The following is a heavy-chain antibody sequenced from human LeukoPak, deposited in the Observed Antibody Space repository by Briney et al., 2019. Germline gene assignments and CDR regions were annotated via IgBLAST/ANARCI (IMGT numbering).Heavy chain of an antibody. Sequence: GGSLRLSCAASGFTFSSYWMSWVRQAPGKGLEWVANIKQDGSEKYYVDSVKGRFTISRDNAKNSLYLQMNSLRAEDTAVYYCARAGGTYYGIAFDIWGQGTMVTVSS. V-gene: IGHV3-7*01. CDR2: IKQDGSEK. D-gene: IGHD1-26*01. CDR3: ARAGGTYYGIAFDI. J-gene: IGHJ3*02. CDR1: GFTFSSYW.